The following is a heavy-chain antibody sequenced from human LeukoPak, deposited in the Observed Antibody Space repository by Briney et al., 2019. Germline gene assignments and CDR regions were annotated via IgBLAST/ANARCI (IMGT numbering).Heavy chain of an antibody. CDR2: ISAYNGNT. CDR1: GYTFTSYG. V-gene: IGHV1-18*01. CDR3: ARYCSGGSCYYDFDY. Sequence: ASVKVSCKASGYTFTSYGISWVRQAPGQGLEWMGRISAYNGNTNYAQKLQGRVTMTTDTSTSTAYMELRSLRSDDTAVYYCARYCSGGSCYYDFDYWGQGTLVTVSS. J-gene: IGHJ4*02. D-gene: IGHD2-15*01.